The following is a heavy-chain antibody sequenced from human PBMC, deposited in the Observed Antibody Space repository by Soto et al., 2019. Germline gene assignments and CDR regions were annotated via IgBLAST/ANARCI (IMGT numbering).Heavy chain of an antibody. CDR2: IDPSDSYT. CDR3: ASFDSSSSTLDY. CDR1: GYSFTSYW. D-gene: IGHD6-13*01. Sequence: GESLKISCKGSGYSFTSYWISWVRQMPGKGLEWMGRIDPSDSYTNYSPSFQGHVTISADKSISTAYLQWSSLKASDTAMYYCASFDSSSSTLDYWGQGTLVTVSS. V-gene: IGHV5-10-1*01. J-gene: IGHJ4*02.